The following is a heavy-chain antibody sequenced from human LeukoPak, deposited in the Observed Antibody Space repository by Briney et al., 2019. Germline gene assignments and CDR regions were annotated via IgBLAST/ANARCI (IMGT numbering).Heavy chain of an antibody. CDR1: GGSFSGYY. D-gene: IGHD6-19*01. Sequence: SETLSLTCAVYGGSFSGYYWSWIRQPPGKGLEWIGEINHSGSTNYIPSLKSRVTISVDTSKNQFSLKLSSVTAADTAVYYCASDSGWSDAFDIWGQGTMVTVSS. J-gene: IGHJ3*02. V-gene: IGHV4-34*01. CDR2: INHSGST. CDR3: ASDSGWSDAFDI.